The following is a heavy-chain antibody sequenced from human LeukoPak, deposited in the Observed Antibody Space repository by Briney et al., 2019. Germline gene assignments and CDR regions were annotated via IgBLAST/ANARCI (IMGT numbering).Heavy chain of an antibody. Sequence: GGSLRLSCAASGFTFSSYGMHWVRQAPGKGLEWVAFIRYDGSNKYYADSVKGRFTISRDNSKNTLYLQMNSLRAEDTAVYYCARGPARVGATPLDYWGQGTLVTVSS. D-gene: IGHD1-26*01. J-gene: IGHJ4*02. V-gene: IGHV3-30*02. CDR1: GFTFSSYG. CDR2: IRYDGSNK. CDR3: ARGPARVGATPLDY.